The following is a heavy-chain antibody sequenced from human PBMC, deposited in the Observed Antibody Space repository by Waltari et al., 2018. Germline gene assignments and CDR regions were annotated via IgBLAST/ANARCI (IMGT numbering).Heavy chain of an antibody. J-gene: IGHJ4*02. V-gene: IGHV4-39*07. CDR1: GGSISSSRYY. CDR2: IYYSGST. Sequence: QLQLQESGPGLVKPSETLSLTCTVSGGSISSSRYYWGWIRQPPGKGLEWIGSIYYSGSTYYNPSLKSRVTISVDTSKNQFSLKLSSVTAADTAVYYCARVNWGTAFDYWGQGTLVTVSS. CDR3: ARVNWGTAFDY. D-gene: IGHD7-27*01.